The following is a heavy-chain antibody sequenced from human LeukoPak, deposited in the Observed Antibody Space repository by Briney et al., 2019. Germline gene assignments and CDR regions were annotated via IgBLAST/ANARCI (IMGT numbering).Heavy chain of an antibody. CDR1: GGSISSFY. J-gene: IGHJ4*02. V-gene: IGHV4-59*01. CDR2: IYYTGST. D-gene: IGHD1-20*01. Sequence: PSETLSLTCTVSGGSISSFYWSWIRQPPGKGLEWIGYIYYTGSTNYNPSLKSRVTLSLDTSKNQFSLKLSSVTAADTAVYYWARDITGDVDYWGQGTLVTVSS. CDR3: ARDITGDVDY.